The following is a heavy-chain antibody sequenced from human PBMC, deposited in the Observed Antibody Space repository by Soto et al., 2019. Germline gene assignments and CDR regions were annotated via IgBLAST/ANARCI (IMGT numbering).Heavy chain of an antibody. V-gene: IGHV4-59*08. CDR2: LHDSGST. CDR1: GGSISSHS. J-gene: IGHJ5*02. D-gene: IGHD3-3*01. CDR3: ARQSHYDIWGGYVTVPWFDP. Sequence: SETLSLTCTVSGGSISSHSWSWIRQPPGKGLEWIGCLHDSGSTTYNPSLRSRVTISVDTSNNHFSLTLSSVTAADTAVYYCARQSHYDIWGGYVTVPWFDPWGQGTLVTVS.